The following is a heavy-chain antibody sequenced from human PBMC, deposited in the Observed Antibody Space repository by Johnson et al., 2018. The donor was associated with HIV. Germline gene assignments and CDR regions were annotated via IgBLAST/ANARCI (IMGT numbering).Heavy chain of an antibody. J-gene: IGHJ3*02. D-gene: IGHD3-22*01. CDR3: ARDPVSHYYDSSGSLDDAFDI. V-gene: IGHV3-66*01. CDR2: ISTGGSP. CDR1: GFTVSDYY. Sequence: EVQLVESGGGLVQPGGSLRLSCAASGFTVSDYYMSWVRQAPGKGLEWVSLISTGGSPYYADSVKDRFTISRDNAKNSLYLQMNSLRAEDTAVYYCARDPVSHYYDSSGSLDDAFDIWGQGTMVTVSS.